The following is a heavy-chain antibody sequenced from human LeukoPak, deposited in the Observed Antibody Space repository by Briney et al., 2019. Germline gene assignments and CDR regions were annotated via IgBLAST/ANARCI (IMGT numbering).Heavy chain of an antibody. V-gene: IGHV1-8*01. Sequence: ASVKVSCKASGYTFTSYDINWVRQATGQGLEWMGCMNPNSGNTGYAQKFQGRVTMTRNTSISTAYMELSSLRSEDTAVYYCAKANPYYDFWSGWGSARGDAFDIWGQGTMVTVSS. CDR1: GYTFTSYD. CDR3: AKANPYYDFWSGWGSARGDAFDI. D-gene: IGHD3-3*01. CDR2: MNPNSGNT. J-gene: IGHJ3*02.